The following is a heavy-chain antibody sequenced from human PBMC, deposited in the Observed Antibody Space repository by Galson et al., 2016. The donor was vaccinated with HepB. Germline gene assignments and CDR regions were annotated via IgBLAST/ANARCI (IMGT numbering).Heavy chain of an antibody. Sequence: TLSLTCTVSGGSISSGGYYWSWIRQHPGKGLEWIGYIHYSGSTYYNPSLESRVSISVDTSKNQFSLKLSSVTAADTAVYYCARDKNERGYSYGHFEYWGQGALVTVSS. CDR2: IHYSGST. CDR3: ARDKNERGYSYGHFEY. CDR1: GGSISSGGYY. J-gene: IGHJ4*02. V-gene: IGHV4-31*03. D-gene: IGHD5-18*01.